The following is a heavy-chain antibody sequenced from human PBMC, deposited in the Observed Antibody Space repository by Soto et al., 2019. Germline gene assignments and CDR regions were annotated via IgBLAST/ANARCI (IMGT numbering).Heavy chain of an antibody. CDR1: GFTFSSYA. J-gene: IGHJ4*02. Sequence: EVQLLESGGGLVQPVGSLRLSCAASGFTFSSYAMSWVRQPPGKGLEWVSTISGSGDTSYYADSVKGRFTISRDNSKNTLYLQMNSLRVEDTAVYYCAKGGDYIWGSYRHFDYWGQGTLVTVSS. V-gene: IGHV3-23*01. D-gene: IGHD3-16*02. CDR3: AKGGDYIWGSYRHFDY. CDR2: ISGSGDTS.